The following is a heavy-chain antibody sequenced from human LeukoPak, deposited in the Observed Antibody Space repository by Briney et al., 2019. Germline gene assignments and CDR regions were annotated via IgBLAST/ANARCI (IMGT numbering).Heavy chain of an antibody. CDR3: ARHPIVVVIGWFDP. CDR2: INHSGST. V-gene: IGHV4-34*01. CDR1: GGSFSGYY. J-gene: IGHJ5*02. Sequence: SETLSLTCAVYGGSFSGYYWSWIRQPPGKGLEWIGEINHSGSTNYNPSLKSRVTISVDTSKNQFSLKLSSVTAADTAVYYCARHPIVVVIGWFDPWGQGTLVTVSS. D-gene: IGHD3-22*01.